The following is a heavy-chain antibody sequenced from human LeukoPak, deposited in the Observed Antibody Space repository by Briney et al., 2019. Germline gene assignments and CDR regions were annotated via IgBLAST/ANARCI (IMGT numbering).Heavy chain of an antibody. V-gene: IGHV3-74*01. D-gene: IGHD3-22*01. CDR3: ARVAYHYDGSAYLSY. CDR1: GFTFSSYW. CDR2: INGDGNST. Sequence: SGGSLRLSCAASGFTFSSYWLHWVRQAPGKGLVWVSRINGDGNSTSYADSVKGRFTISRDNAKNTLYLQMNSLRAEDTAMYYCARVAYHYDGSAYLSYWGQGTLVTVSS. J-gene: IGHJ4*02.